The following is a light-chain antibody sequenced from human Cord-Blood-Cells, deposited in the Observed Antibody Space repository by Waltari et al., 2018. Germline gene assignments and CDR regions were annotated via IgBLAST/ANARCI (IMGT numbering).Light chain of an antibody. J-gene: IGKJ1*01. CDR1: QSISSY. CDR3: QQSYSTLWT. V-gene: IGKV1-39*01. Sequence: DIQMTQSPSSLSASVGDRVTITCRASQSISSYLNWYQQKPGKAPKLLIYAASSLQSGVPSRFSASGSGTDFTITISSLQPADFATYYCQQSYSTLWTFGQGTKVEIK. CDR2: AAS.